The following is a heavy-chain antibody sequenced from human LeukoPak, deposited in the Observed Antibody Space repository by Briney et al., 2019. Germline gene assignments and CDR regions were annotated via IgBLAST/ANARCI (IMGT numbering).Heavy chain of an antibody. CDR3: ARVGFSGDFDY. CDR1: GGTFSSYA. V-gene: IGHV1-69*04. D-gene: IGHD1-1*01. Sequence: EASVKLSCKASGGTFSSYAISWVRQAPGQGLEWMGRIIPILGIANYAQKFQGRVTITADKSTSTAYMELSSLRSEDTAVYYCARVGFSGDFDYWGQGTLVTVSS. CDR2: IIPILGIA. J-gene: IGHJ4*02.